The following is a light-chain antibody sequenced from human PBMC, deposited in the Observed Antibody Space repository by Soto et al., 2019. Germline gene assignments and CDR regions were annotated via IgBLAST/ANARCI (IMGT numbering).Light chain of an antibody. CDR1: QNIESN. CDR2: TAS. V-gene: IGKV3-15*01. Sequence: EIVMTQSPATLSVSPGESATLSCRASQNIESNLAWYQHKPGQSPRPLIYTASTRASGIPARFSGSGYGTEFTLTISSLQSEDSAVYYCQQCNNWPPLTFGGGTKV. J-gene: IGKJ4*01. CDR3: QQCNNWPPLT.